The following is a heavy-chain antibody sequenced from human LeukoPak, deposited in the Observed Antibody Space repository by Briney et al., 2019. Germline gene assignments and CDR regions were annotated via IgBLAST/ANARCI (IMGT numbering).Heavy chain of an antibody. CDR1: GFTFGNYW. J-gene: IGHJ3*02. CDR3: ARHSPLLYLDAFDI. Sequence: PGGSLRLSCAASGFTFGNYWMTWVRQAPGKGLQWVANIKQDGSTTYYVGSVKGRFTISRDNAKNSLYLQMNSLRAEDTAVYYCARHSPLLYLDAFDIWGQGTMVTVSS. V-gene: IGHV3-7*01. D-gene: IGHD2-2*02. CDR2: IKQDGSTT.